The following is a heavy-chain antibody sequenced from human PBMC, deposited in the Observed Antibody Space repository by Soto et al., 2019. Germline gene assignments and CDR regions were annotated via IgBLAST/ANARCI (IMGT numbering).Heavy chain of an antibody. CDR3: ARHGSN. CDR2: IYYSGIT. Sequence: SETLSLTCPASGVPISNSIYTWGWIRRPPGKGLEWIGTIYYSGITYYNPSLKSRVTISVDTSKNQFSLKLTSVTAADTAVYYCARHGSNWGQGTLVTVSS. V-gene: IGHV4-39*01. CDR1: GVPISNSIYT. J-gene: IGHJ4*02.